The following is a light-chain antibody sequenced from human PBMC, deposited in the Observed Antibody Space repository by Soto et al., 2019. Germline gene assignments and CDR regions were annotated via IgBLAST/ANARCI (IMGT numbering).Light chain of an antibody. Sequence: DIRFALSPSLLSASVSERVTITCRASQGISSYLAWYQQKPGKAPKLLIYAASTLQSGVPSRFSGSGSGTEFTLTISSLQPEEFATYYCQQRNSYPITVGQGTRLEIK. CDR2: AAS. V-gene: IGKV1-9*01. CDR3: QQRNSYPIT. J-gene: IGKJ5*01. CDR1: QGISSY.